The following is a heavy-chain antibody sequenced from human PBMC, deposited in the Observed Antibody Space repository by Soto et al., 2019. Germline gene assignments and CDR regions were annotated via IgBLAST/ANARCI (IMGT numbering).Heavy chain of an antibody. D-gene: IGHD1-1*01. Sequence: PSETLSLTCTVSGGSISSSSYYWGWIRQPPGKGLEWIGSIDYSGSTYHNPSLKSRVTMSVDTSKNQFSLKLSSVTAVDTAVYYCARHLRSTTTPPRVWFDTWGLGTLVTVSS. CDR1: GGSISSSSYY. CDR3: ARHLRSTTTPPRVWFDT. J-gene: IGHJ5*02. V-gene: IGHV4-39*01. CDR2: IDYSGST.